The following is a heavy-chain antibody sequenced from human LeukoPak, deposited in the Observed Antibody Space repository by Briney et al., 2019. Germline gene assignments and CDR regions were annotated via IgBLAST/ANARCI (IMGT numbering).Heavy chain of an antibody. D-gene: IGHD3-22*01. CDR1: GGSISSYY. J-gene: IGHJ3*02. CDR3: ARGPIAYYYDSSGYPSDAFDI. CDR2: IYYSGST. V-gene: IGHV4-59*01. Sequence: SETLSLTCTVSGGSISSYYWSWIRQPPGKGLEWIGYIYYSGSTNYNPSLKSRVTKSVDTSKNQFSLKLSSVTAADTAVYYCARGPIAYYYDSSGYPSDAFDIWGQGTMVTVSS.